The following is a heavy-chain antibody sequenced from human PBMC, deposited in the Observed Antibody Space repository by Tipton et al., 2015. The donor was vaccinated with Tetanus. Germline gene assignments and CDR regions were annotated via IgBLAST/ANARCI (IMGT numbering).Heavy chain of an antibody. CDR3: ARATPDYGDYVRDAFDI. J-gene: IGHJ3*02. V-gene: IGHV3-9*01. D-gene: IGHD4-17*01. CDR2: ISWNSGSI. Sequence: SLRLSCAASGFSFDDYAMHWVRQAPGKGLEWVSGISWNSGSIGYADSVKGRFTISRDNAKNSLHLQMNSLRAEDTALYYCARATPDYGDYVRDAFDIWGQGTMVTVSS. CDR1: GFSFDDYA.